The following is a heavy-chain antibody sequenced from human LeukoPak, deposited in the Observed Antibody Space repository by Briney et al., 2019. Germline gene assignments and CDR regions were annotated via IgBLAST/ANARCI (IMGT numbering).Heavy chain of an antibody. J-gene: IGHJ4*02. CDR3: ARSSMAHYYYDSSGYFDY. CDR1: GGSISSGDYY. CDR2: IYYSGST. V-gene: IGHV4-30-4*01. D-gene: IGHD3-22*01. Sequence: PSETLSLTCTVSGGSISSGDYYWSWIRQPPGKGLEWIGYIYYSGSTYYNPSLKSRVTISVDTSKNQFSLKLSSVTAADTAVYYCARSSMAHYYYDSSGYFDYWGQGTLVTVSS.